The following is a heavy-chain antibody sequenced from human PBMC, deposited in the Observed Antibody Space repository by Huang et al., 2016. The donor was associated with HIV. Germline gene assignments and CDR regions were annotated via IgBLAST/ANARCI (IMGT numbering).Heavy chain of an antibody. J-gene: IGHJ4*02. CDR3: RGDIVVVIAATRYYFDY. CDR2: IYYRGST. V-gene: IGHV4-39*01. CDR1: GGSISSSSYY. D-gene: IGHD2-15*01. Sequence: QLQLQESGPGLVKPSETLSLTCTVSGGSISSSSYYWGWIRQPPGKGLEWIGSIYYRGSTYYNPSLKSRVTISVDTSKNQFSLKLSSVTAADTAVYYCRGDIVVVIAATRYYFDYWGQGTRVTVSS.